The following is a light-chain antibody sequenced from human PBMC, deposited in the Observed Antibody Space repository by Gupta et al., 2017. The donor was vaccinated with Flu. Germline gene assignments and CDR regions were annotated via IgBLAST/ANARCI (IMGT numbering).Light chain of an antibody. CDR1: QSVTTY. V-gene: IGKV3-11*01. Sequence: EIVLTQSPASLSLSPGERATLSCRASQSVTTYLAWYQQRPGQAPRLLIYDTSNRDTGIPARFSGSGSGTDFTLTISSREPEDFAVYYCQQRSNWPPFTFGHGTTVDIK. CDR3: QQRSNWPPFT. CDR2: DTS. J-gene: IGKJ3*01.